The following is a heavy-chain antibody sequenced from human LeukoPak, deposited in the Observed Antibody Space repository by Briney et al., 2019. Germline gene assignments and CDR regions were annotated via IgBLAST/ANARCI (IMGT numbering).Heavy chain of an antibody. CDR3: ARVDHYDFWVFP. CDR2: ISYSGST. CDR1: GGSISSGGHS. Sequence: LQTLSLTCAVSGGSISSGGHSWSWIRQPPGKGLEWIGYISYSGSTYYNPSLKSRVTISVDTSKNQFSLKLNSVTAADTAVYYCARVDHYDFWVFPWGQGTLVTVSS. J-gene: IGHJ5*02. V-gene: IGHV4-30-4*07. D-gene: IGHD3-3*01.